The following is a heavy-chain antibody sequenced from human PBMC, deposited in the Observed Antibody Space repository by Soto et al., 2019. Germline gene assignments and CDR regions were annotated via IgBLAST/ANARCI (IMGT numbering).Heavy chain of an antibody. Sequence: QVQLQQWGAGRLKPSETLSLTCAVYGGSFSGYYWSWIRQPPGKGLEWIGEINHSGSTNYNPSLKSRVTISVDTSKNQFSLKLSSVTAADTAVYYCARDGSGSYLDYWGQGTLVTVSS. D-gene: IGHD3-10*01. V-gene: IGHV4-34*01. CDR1: GGSFSGYY. CDR2: INHSGST. J-gene: IGHJ4*02. CDR3: ARDGSGSYLDY.